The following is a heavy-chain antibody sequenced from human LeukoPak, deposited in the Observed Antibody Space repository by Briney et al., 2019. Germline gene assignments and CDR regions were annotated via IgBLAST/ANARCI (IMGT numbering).Heavy chain of an antibody. J-gene: IGHJ4*02. CDR3: ARHVGAANSNIFDY. Sequence: TPSETLSLTCTVSGGSISSISYYWGWIRQPPGKGLEWIVSMYHNGSTYYNPSLKSRVTISVDTSKNQFSLKLSSVTAADTAVYYCARHVGAANSNIFDYWGQGTLVTVSS. V-gene: IGHV4-39*01. CDR2: MYHNGST. D-gene: IGHD1-26*01. CDR1: GGSISSISYY.